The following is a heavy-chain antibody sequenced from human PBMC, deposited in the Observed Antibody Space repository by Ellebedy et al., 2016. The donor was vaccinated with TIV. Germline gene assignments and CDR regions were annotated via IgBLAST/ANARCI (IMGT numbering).Heavy chain of an antibody. CDR3: AKDRTPGDGYWVFDN. J-gene: IGHJ4*02. V-gene: IGHV3-23*01. CDR1: GFTFDNFA. CDR2: IFGSGGKR. Sequence: GESLKISCAASGFTFDNFAMRWFRQAPGKGLEWVPGIFGSGGKRYADSVKGRFTISRDNSKRTVDLQMDSLRAEDTAIYFCAKDRTPGDGYWVFDNWGQGTLVSVSS. D-gene: IGHD3-22*01.